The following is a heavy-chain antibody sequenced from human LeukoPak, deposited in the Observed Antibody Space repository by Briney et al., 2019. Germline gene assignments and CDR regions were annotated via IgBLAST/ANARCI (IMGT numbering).Heavy chain of an antibody. Sequence: GGSLRLSCAASGFTFSSYGMHWVRQAPGKGLEWVAFIRYDGSNKYYADSVKGRFTISRDNSKNTLYLQMNSLRAEDTAVYYCARVDYYDSSGYHDFDYWGQGTLVTVSS. CDR2: IRYDGSNK. D-gene: IGHD3-22*01. V-gene: IGHV3-30*02. CDR1: GFTFSSYG. CDR3: ARVDYYDSSGYHDFDY. J-gene: IGHJ4*02.